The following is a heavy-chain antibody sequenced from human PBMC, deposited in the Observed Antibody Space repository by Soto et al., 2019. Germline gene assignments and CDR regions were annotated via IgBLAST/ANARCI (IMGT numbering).Heavy chain of an antibody. J-gene: IGHJ4*02. CDR3: ARHQTVTSSGFDY. V-gene: IGHV4-39*01. CDR1: GGSISSSSYY. CDR2: IYSSGSP. D-gene: IGHD4-17*01. Sequence: QLRLQESGPGLVKPSETLSLTCTVSGGSISSSSYYWGWIRQPPGKGLEWIGSIYSSGSPYYSPSLKSRVTISVDTSRNQFSLKLSSVTAADTAVYYCARHQTVTSSGFDYWGQGTLVTVSS.